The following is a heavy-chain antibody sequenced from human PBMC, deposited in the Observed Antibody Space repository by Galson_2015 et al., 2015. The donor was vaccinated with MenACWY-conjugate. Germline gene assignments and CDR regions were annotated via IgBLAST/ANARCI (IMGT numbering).Heavy chain of an antibody. CDR2: IYPGDSDT. V-gene: IGHV5-51*01. J-gene: IGHJ5*02. CDR3: ARRGVGSGSYFKGDVAALDP. D-gene: IGHD3-10*01. CDR1: GYSFTSYW. Sequence: QSGAEVTKPGESLKISCKGSGYSFTSYWIGWVRQMPGKGLEWMGIIYPGDSDTRYSPSFQGQVTISADKSISTAYLQWSSLKASDTAVYDCARRGVGSGSYFKGDVAALDPWGQGTLVTVSS.